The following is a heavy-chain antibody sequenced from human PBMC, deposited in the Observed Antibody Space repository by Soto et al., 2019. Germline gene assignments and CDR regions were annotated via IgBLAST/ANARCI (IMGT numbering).Heavy chain of an antibody. V-gene: IGHV4-31*01. CDR1: GGSISSGGYY. Sequence: QVQLQESGPGLVKPSQTLSLTCTVSGGSISSGGYYWSWIRQHPGKGLEWIGYIYYSGSTYYNPSLKSQVTISVDTSKNQFSLKLSSVTAADTAVYYCARHGDYDFWSGYYIGGGYFDYWGQGTLVTVSS. J-gene: IGHJ4*02. D-gene: IGHD3-3*01. CDR3: ARHGDYDFWSGYYIGGGYFDY. CDR2: IYYSGST.